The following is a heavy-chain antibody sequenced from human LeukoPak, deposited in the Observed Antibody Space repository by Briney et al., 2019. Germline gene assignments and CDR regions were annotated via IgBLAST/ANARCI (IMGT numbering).Heavy chain of an antibody. V-gene: IGHV3-23*01. CDR2: ISGSGGST. CDR3: AKHRETIVVVTADFDY. CDR1: GFTFSSYA. D-gene: IGHD2-21*02. J-gene: IGHJ4*02. Sequence: GGSLRLSCAASGFTFSSYAMSWVRQAPGEGLEWVSAISGSGGSTYYADSVKGRFTISRDNSKNTLYLQMNSLRAEDTAVYYCAKHRETIVVVTADFDYWGQGTLVTVSS.